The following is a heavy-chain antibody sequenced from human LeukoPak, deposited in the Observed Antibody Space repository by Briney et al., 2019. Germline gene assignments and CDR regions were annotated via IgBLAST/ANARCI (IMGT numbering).Heavy chain of an antibody. D-gene: IGHD1-14*01. CDR3: ARSNPNRNALDL. V-gene: IGHV3-7*01. CDR2: IKKDGSEE. J-gene: IGHJ3*01. CDR1: GFTLNSYL. Sequence: GGSLRLSWAASGFTLNSYLMSWVRQAPGRGLEWVANIKKDGSEESYLDSVKGRFTVSRDNAKNSLFLQMNSLRGEDTAVYYCARSNPNRNALDLWGQGTMVTISS.